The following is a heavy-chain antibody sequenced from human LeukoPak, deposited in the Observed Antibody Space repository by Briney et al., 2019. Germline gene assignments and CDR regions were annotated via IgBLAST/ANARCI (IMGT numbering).Heavy chain of an antibody. Sequence: GGSLRLSCAASGFTFSSYSMNWVRQAPGKGLEWVSSISSSSSYIYYADSVKGRFTISRDSAKNSLYLQMNSLRAEDTAVYYCARDLYSYGYASGDYWGQGTLVTVSS. CDR1: GFTFSSYS. D-gene: IGHD5-18*01. J-gene: IGHJ4*02. CDR3: ARDLYSYGYASGDY. CDR2: ISSSSSYI. V-gene: IGHV3-21*01.